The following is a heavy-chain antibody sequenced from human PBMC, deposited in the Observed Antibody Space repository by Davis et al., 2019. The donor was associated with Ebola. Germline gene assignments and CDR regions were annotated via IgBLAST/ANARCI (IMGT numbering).Heavy chain of an antibody. J-gene: IGHJ5*02. CDR2: IYYSGST. Sequence: SETLSLTCTVSGGSVSSGSYYCSWIRQHPGKGLEWIGYIYYSGSTYYNPSLKSRVTISVDTSKNQFSLKLSSVTAADTAVYYCARVRSYTWFDPWGQGTLVTVSS. V-gene: IGHV4-31*03. CDR3: ARVRSYTWFDP. CDR1: GGSVSSGSYY. D-gene: IGHD1-26*01.